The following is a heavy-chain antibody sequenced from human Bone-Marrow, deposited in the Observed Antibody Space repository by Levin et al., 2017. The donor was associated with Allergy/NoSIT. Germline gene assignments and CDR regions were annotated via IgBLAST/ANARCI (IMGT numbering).Heavy chain of an antibody. J-gene: IGHJ5*02. Sequence: GESLKISCKASGYTFTGYYMHWVRQAPGQGLEWMGWINPNSGGTNYAQKFQGRVTMTRDTSISTAYMELSRLRSDDTAVYYCAREAPSNWFDPWGQGTLVTVSS. CDR3: AREAPSNWFDP. CDR2: INPNSGGT. V-gene: IGHV1-2*02. CDR1: GYTFTGYY.